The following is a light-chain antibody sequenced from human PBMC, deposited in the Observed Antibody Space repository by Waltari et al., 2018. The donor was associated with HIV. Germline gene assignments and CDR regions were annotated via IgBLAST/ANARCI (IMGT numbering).Light chain of an antibody. CDR2: EVR. CDR3: SSYSSSDTHVV. Sequence: QSALTQPASVSGSPGQSITISCTGTSSAVGGYNYVSWYQHHPGRAPQFMIYEVRNRPSGFSNRFSGSKSGNTASLTISGLQAEDEAYYYCSSYSSSDTHVVFGGGTKLTVL. CDR1: SSAVGGYNY. V-gene: IGLV2-14*01. J-gene: IGLJ2*01.